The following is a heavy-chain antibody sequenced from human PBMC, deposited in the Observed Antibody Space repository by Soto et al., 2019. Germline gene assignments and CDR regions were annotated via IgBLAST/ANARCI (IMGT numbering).Heavy chain of an antibody. CDR1: GFTFSSYA. CDR2: ISGSGGST. CDR3: AKSSGAHRKDWYFDL. J-gene: IGHJ2*01. Sequence: EVQLLESGGGLVQPGGSLRLSCAASGFTFSSYAMSWVRQAPGKGLEWVSAISGSGGSTYYADSVKGRFTISRDNSKNTLYLQMNRLRAEDTAVYYFAKSSGAHRKDWYFDLWGRGTLVTVSS. D-gene: IGHD4-17*01. V-gene: IGHV3-23*01.